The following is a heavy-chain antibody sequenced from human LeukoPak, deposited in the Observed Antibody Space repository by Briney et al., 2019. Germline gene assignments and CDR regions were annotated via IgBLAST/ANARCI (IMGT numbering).Heavy chain of an antibody. CDR2: ISAYNGNT. V-gene: IGHV1-18*01. CDR1: GYTFTSYG. J-gene: IGHJ4*02. CDR3: ARMEGYYDSSGYWYYFDY. D-gene: IGHD3-22*01. Sequence: ASVKVSCKASGYTFTSYGISWVRQAPGQGLEWMGWISAYNGNTNYAQKLQGRVTMTADTSTSTAYMELRSLRSDDTAVYYCARMEGYYDSSGYWYYFDYWGQGTLVTVSP.